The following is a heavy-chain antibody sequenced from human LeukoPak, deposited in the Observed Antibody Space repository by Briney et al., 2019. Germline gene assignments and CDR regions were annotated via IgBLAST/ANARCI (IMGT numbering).Heavy chain of an antibody. Sequence: GGSLRLSCATSGFTFVDYGLSWVRQAPGKGLEWLCAINYNGAITDYADSVKGRFTISRDNAKNSLYLRMDSLRAEVTALYYCARDRLGPSFSVSHFDLWGQGTLVTVSS. CDR2: INYNGAIT. CDR1: GFTFVDYG. V-gene: IGHV3-20*04. J-gene: IGHJ4*02. CDR3: ARDRLGPSFSVSHFDL. D-gene: IGHD3-3*02.